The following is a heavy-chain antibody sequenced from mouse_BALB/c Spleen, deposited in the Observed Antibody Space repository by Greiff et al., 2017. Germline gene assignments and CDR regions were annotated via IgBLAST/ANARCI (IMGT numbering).Heavy chain of an antibody. V-gene: IGHV5-4*02. CDR3: ARGYGNYGFYYYAMDY. D-gene: IGHD2-10*02. CDR2: ISDGGSYT. J-gene: IGHJ4*01. Sequence: EVKVVESGGGLVKPGGSLKLSCAASGFTFSDYYMYWVRQTPEKRLEWVATISDGGSYTYYPDSVKGRFTISRDNAKNNLYLQMSSLKSEDTAMYYCARGYGNYGFYYYAMDYWGQGTSVTVSS. CDR1: GFTFSDYY.